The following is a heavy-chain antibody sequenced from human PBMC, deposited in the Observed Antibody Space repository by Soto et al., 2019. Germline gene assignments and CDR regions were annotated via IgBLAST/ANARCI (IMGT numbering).Heavy chain of an antibody. CDR3: ARQEYCSSTSCYKVES. D-gene: IGHD2-2*02. V-gene: IGHV5-51*01. CDR2: IYLGDSNT. Sequence: PGESLKIACTGSGNSFTSYWIGWLRQMPGKGLEWMWIIYLGDSNTRYSPTFQGQVTISADRSISTAYLQWSSLKASDTAMYYCARQEYCSSTSCYKVESWGQGPLVTVYS. CDR1: GNSFTSYW. J-gene: IGHJ4*02.